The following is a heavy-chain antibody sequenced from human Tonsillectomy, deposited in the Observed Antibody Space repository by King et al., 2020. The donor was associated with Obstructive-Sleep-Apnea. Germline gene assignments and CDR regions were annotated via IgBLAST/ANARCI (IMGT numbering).Heavy chain of an antibody. CDR2: IRSTAYGGTP. CDR3: SRDSPWLQPY. CDR1: GFTFGDYA. J-gene: IGHJ4*02. Sequence: QLVQSGGGLVQPGRSLRVSCTASGFTFGDYAMSWFRQAPGKGLEWGGFIRSTAYGGTPEYAASVKGRFTISRDDSKSIAYLQMNSLKTEDTGVYYCSRDSPWLQPYWGQGTLVTVPS. D-gene: IGHD5-18*01. V-gene: IGHV3-49*03.